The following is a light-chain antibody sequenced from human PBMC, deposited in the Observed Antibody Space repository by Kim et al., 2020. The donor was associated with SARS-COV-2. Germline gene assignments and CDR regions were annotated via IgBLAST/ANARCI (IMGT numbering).Light chain of an antibody. CDR3: QQFNSYPYT. CDR2: WAS. CDR1: QNIGHL. J-gene: IGKJ2*01. Sequence: SASVGDRVTITCRASQNIGHLLAWYQQKPGKAPKLLIYWASTLESGVPSRFSGSRSGTEFTLTISSPQPDDFATYYCQQFNSYPYTFGQGTKLEI. V-gene: IGKV1-5*03.